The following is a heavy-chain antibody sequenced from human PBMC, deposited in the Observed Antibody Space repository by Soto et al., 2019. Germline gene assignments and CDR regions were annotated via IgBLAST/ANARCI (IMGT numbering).Heavy chain of an antibody. J-gene: IGHJ4*01. CDR1: GYTFTSYD. V-gene: IGHV1-8*01. Sequence: QVHLVQSGAEVKKPGASVKVSCKASGYTFTSYDLNWVRQAAGQGLEWMGYMSPSSGNTGWAQKIQGRVALTRDTTTSTAYMELSGLISEDTAVYYCAALLRWGQGTLVTVSS. D-gene: IGHD1-26*01. CDR2: MSPSSGNT. CDR3: AALLR.